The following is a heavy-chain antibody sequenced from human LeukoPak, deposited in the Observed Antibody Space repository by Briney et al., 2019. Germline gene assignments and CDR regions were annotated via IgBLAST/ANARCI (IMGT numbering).Heavy chain of an antibody. D-gene: IGHD5-12*01. CDR2: INRNSGGT. Sequence: AASVKVSCKASGYTFTGYYMHWVRQAPGQGLEWMGWINRNSGGTNYAQKFQGRVTMTRDTSISTAYMEMSRLRSDDTAVYYCTRSRGYSGYDLVLDYWGQGTLVTVSS. CDR3: TRSRGYSGYDLVLDY. CDR1: GYTFTGYY. J-gene: IGHJ4*02. V-gene: IGHV1-2*02.